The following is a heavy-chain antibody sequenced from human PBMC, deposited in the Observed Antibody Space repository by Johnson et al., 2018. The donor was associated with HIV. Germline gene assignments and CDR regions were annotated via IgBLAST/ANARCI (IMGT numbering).Heavy chain of an antibody. CDR3: ARDGQMTLGDDAFDI. Sequence: VQLMESGGGVVQPGGSLRLSCAASGFTFSSYGMHWVRQAPGKGLEWVAFIRYDGGNKYYADSVKGRFTISRDNSKSTLILQMNGLKDEDTAIYYCARDGQMTLGDDAFDIWGQGTMVTVSS. CDR1: GFTFSSYG. D-gene: IGHD3-16*01. CDR2: IRYDGGNK. J-gene: IGHJ3*02. V-gene: IGHV3-30*02.